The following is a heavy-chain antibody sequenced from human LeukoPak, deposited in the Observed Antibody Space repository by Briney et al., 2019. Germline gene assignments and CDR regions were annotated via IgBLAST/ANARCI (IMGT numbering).Heavy chain of an antibody. CDR1: GFTLSRYW. V-gene: IGHV3-7*01. Sequence: PGGSLRLSCAASGFTLSRYWMSWVRQAPGKGLEWVANIKPDGSEKHYVDSVKGRFTISRDNAKNSLYQQMNSLRADDTAVYYCATAGCFSCYSDYWGQGTLVTVSS. D-gene: IGHD2-15*01. CDR3: ATAGCFSCYSDY. J-gene: IGHJ4*02. CDR2: IKPDGSEK.